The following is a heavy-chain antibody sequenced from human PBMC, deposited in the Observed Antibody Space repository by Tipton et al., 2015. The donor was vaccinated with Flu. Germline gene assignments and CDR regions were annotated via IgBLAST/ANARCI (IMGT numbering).Heavy chain of an antibody. CDR1: GGSFSGDY. D-gene: IGHD1-26*01. Sequence: TLSLTCVVYGGSFSGDYCSWIRQPPGKGLEWIGEVNHSGSTNYNPSLKSRVTISVDTSKNQFSLKLDSVTAADTAVYYCARDPDSGAGYYLDLWGRGTLVTVSS. CDR3: ARDPDSGAGYYLDL. J-gene: IGHJ2*01. V-gene: IGHV4-34*01. CDR2: VNHSGST.